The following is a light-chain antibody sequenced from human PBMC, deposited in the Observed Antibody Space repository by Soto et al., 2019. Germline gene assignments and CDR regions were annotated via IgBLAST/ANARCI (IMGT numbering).Light chain of an antibody. J-gene: IGLJ2*01. V-gene: IGLV2-8*01. CDR3: SSYAGSNNLV. Sequence: QSALTQPPSASGSPGQSVTISCTGTSSDVGGYNYVSWYQQYPGKAPKLMIYEVTKRPSGVPDRFSGSKSGNTASLTVSGLQAKDEADYYCSSYAGSNNLVFGGGTKLTVL. CDR1: SSDVGGYNY. CDR2: EVT.